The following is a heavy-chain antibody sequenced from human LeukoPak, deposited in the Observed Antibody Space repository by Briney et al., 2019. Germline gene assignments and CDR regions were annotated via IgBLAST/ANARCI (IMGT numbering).Heavy chain of an antibody. CDR2: ISGSGGST. J-gene: IGHJ4*02. CDR1: GFTFSSYA. D-gene: IGHD3-9*01. V-gene: IGHV3-23*01. CDR3: AKPANPSYYDILTGYYSYFDY. Sequence: PGRSLRLSCAASGFTFSSYAMHWVRQAPGKGLEWVSAISGSGGSTYYADSVKGRFTISRDNSKNTLYLQMNSLRAEDTAVYYCAKPANPSYYDILTGYYSYFDYWGQGTLVTVSS.